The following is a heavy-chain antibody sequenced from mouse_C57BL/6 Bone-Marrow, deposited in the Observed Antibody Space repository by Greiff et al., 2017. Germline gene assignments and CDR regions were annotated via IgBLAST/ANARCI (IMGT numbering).Heavy chain of an antibody. CDR1: GFSLTSYG. D-gene: IGHD1-1*01. J-gene: IGHJ1*03. CDR2: IWSGGST. V-gene: IGHV2-2*01. CDR3: ASLTTWYFDV. Sequence: VKLVESGPGLVQPSQSLSITCTVSGFSLTSYGVHWVRQSPGKGLEWLGVIWSGGSTDYNAAFISRLSISKDNSKSQVFFKMNSLQADDTAIYYCASLTTWYFDVWGTGTTVTVSS.